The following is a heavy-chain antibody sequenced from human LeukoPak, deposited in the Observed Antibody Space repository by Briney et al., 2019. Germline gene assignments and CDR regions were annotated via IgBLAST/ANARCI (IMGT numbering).Heavy chain of an antibody. V-gene: IGHV3-23*01. CDR2: ISGSGGST. D-gene: IGHD3-10*01. J-gene: IGHJ3*02. CDR3: AKDKFLWFGDLDAFDI. Sequence: GSLRLSCAASGFTFSSYAMSWVRQAPGKGLEWVSAISGSGGSTYYADSVKGRFTISRDNSKNTLYLQMNSLRAEDTAVYYCAKDKFLWFGDLDAFDIWGQGTMVTVSS. CDR1: GFTFSSYA.